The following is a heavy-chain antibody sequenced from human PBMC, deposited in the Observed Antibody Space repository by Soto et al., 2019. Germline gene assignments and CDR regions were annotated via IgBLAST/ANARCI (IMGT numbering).Heavy chain of an antibody. Sequence: PSETLSLTCTVSGGSISSYYGSWIRQPPGKGLEWIGYIYYSGSTNYNPSLKSRVTISVDTSKNQFSLKLSSVTAADTAVYYCASCSGGSCNYFDYWGQGTLVTVSS. CDR3: ASCSGGSCNYFDY. CDR2: IYYSGST. V-gene: IGHV4-59*08. D-gene: IGHD2-15*01. CDR1: GGSISSYY. J-gene: IGHJ4*02.